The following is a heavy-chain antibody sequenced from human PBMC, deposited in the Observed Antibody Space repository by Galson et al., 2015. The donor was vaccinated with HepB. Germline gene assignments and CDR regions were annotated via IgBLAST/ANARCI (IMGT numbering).Heavy chain of an antibody. V-gene: IGHV1-8*01. Sequence: SVKVSCKASGYTFTSYDINWVRQATGQGLEWMGWMNPNSGNTGYAQKFQGRVTMTRNTSISTAYMELSSLRSEDTAVYYCARAATIFGVAIGYWGQGTLVTVSS. CDR2: MNPNSGNT. D-gene: IGHD3-3*01. CDR3: ARAATIFGVAIGY. J-gene: IGHJ4*02. CDR1: GYTFTSYD.